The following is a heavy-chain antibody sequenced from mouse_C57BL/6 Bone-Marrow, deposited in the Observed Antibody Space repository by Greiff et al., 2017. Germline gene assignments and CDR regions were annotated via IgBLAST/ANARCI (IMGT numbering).Heavy chain of an antibody. Sequence: QVQLKQSGAELARPGASVKLSCKASGYTFTSYGISWVKQRTGQGLEWIGEIYPRSGNTYYNEKFKGKATLTADKSSSTAYMELRSLTSEDSAVYFCARWDFYYGNHWYFDVWGTGTTVTVSS. CDR2: IYPRSGNT. D-gene: IGHD2-1*01. CDR1: GYTFTSYG. J-gene: IGHJ1*03. V-gene: IGHV1-81*01. CDR3: ARWDFYYGNHWYFDV.